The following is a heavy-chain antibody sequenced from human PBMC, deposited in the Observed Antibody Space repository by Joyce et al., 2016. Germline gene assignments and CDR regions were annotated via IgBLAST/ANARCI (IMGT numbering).Heavy chain of an antibody. D-gene: IGHD1-7*01. CDR1: GVTFSSYA. CDR2: LVPVLGTT. V-gene: IGHV1-69*01. CDR3: ARGNRGVTGTFDY. Sequence: QVQLVQSGAEVKKPGSSVKVSCKTSGVTFSSYATTWVRQAPGQGLGWMGGLVPVLGTTNYAQKFQGRLTITADESTSTAYMVLSSLRFDDTAVYYCARGNRGVTGTFDYWGQGTLVRVSS. J-gene: IGHJ4*02.